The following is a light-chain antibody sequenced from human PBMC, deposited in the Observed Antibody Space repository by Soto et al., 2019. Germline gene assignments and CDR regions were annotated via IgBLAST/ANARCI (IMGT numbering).Light chain of an antibody. CDR1: SSDVGGYNY. CDR3: SSYAGSNNRVV. J-gene: IGLJ2*01. V-gene: IGLV2-8*01. CDR2: EVS. Sequence: QSALTQPPSASGSPGQSVTISCTGTSSDVGGYNYVSWYQQHPGKAPKLMIYEVSKRPSGVPDSFSGSKSGNTASLTVSGLQAEDEADYYCSSYAGSNNRVVIGGGTKLTVL.